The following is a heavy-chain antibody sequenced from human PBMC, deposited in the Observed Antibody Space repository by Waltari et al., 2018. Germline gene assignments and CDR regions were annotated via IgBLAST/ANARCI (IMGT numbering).Heavy chain of an antibody. V-gene: IGHV1-46*01. CDR1: GYTFTSYY. J-gene: IGHJ4*02. D-gene: IGHD3-9*01. CDR3: ASLGDRYYDSLTGYPS. CDR2: SNPSGGST. Sequence: QVPLVQSGAEVKKPGASVKVSCKASGYTFTSYYMHWVRQAPGQGREWMGISNPSGGSTSYAQKFQGRVTMTRDTSTSTVYMELSSLRSEDTAVYYCASLGDRYYDSLTGYPSWGQGTLVTVSS.